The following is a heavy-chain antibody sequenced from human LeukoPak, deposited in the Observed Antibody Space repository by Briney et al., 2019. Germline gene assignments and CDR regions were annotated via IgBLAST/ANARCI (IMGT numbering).Heavy chain of an antibody. J-gene: IGHJ3*02. D-gene: IGHD5-12*01. Sequence: ASVKVSCKASGYTFTSYYMHWVRQAPGQGLEWMGIINPSGGSTSYAQKFQGRVTMTRDTSTSTVYMELSSLRSEDTAVYYCARGSRGAGGYGLGTDAFDIWGQGTMVTVSS. V-gene: IGHV1-46*01. CDR3: ARGSRGAGGYGLGTDAFDI. CDR1: GYTFTSYY. CDR2: INPSGGST.